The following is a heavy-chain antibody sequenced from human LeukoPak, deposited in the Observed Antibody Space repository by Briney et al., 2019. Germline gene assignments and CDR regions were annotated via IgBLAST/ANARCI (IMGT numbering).Heavy chain of an antibody. CDR2: ISYDGSNK. D-gene: IGHD5-18*01. Sequence: PGRSLRLSCAASGFTFSSYGMHWVRQAPGKGLEWVAVISYDGSNKYYADSVKGRFTISRDNAKNSLYLQMNSLRAEDMALYYCARSRLYTAMEALDYWGQGTLVTVSS. J-gene: IGHJ4*02. V-gene: IGHV3-30*03. CDR3: ARSRLYTAMEALDY. CDR1: GFTFSSYG.